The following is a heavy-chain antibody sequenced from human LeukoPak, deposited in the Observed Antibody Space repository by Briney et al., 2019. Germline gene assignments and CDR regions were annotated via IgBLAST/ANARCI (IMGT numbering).Heavy chain of an antibody. D-gene: IGHD2-15*01. J-gene: IGHJ3*01. CDR3: ASRVAATGN. CDR1: GFTFSSYA. Sequence: GRSLRLSCAASGFTFSSYAMHWVRQAPGKGLEWVAVISYDGSNKYYADSVKGRFTISRDNSKNTLYLQMNSLRAEDTAVYYCASRVAATGNWGQGTMVTASS. V-gene: IGHV3-30-3*01. CDR2: ISYDGSNK.